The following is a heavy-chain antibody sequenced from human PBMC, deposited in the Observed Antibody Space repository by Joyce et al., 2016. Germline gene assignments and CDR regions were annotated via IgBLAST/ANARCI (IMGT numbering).Heavy chain of an antibody. CDR1: GYTFTSRW. J-gene: IGHJ4*02. CDR2: IDPNDGYT. CDR3: ARREWRAPYCYDS. Sequence: DVQLVQSGAEVKKPGESLRISCQGSGYTFTSRWINWVRQMPGKGLEWMWRIDPNDGYTDYSPSFQGHITISIDKSISTAYLQWSSLKASDTAIYYCARREWRAPYCYDSWGQGTLVTVSS. D-gene: IGHD2-21*01. V-gene: IGHV5-10-1*03.